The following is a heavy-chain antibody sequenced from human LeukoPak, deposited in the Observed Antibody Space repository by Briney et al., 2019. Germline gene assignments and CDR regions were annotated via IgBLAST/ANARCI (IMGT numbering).Heavy chain of an antibody. CDR2: IYYSGST. Sequence: PSETLSLTCTVSGGSISRYYWSWIRQPPGMGLEWIGYIYYSGSTNYNVSLKSRVTISVDTSKKQFSLRLSSVTAADTAVYYCARGTMGATHFDYWGQGTLVTVSS. J-gene: IGHJ4*02. D-gene: IGHD1-26*01. CDR1: GGSISRYY. CDR3: ARGTMGATHFDY. V-gene: IGHV4-59*01.